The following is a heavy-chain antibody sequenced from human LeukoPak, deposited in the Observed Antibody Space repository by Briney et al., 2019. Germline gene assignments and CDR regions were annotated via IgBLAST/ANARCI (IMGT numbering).Heavy chain of an antibody. CDR1: GYTFTDYY. CDR2: ISAYNGNT. CDR3: ARGYCSGGSCYYFDY. V-gene: IGHV1-18*04. D-gene: IGHD2-15*01. Sequence: ASVKVSCKASGYTFTDYYIFWVRQAPGQGLKWMGWISAYNGNTNYARKLQGRVTMTTDTSTSTAYMELRSLRSDDTAVYYCARGYCSGGSCYYFDYWGQGTLVTVSS. J-gene: IGHJ4*02.